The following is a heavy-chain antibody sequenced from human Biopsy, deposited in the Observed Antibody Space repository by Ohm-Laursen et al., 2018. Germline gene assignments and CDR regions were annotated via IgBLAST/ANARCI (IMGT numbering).Heavy chain of an antibody. J-gene: IGHJ5*02. Sequence: ASVKVSCKASGYTFTGYHVHWVRQAPGQGLGWMGWINAKTGDTNYAQKFQGRVTMTRDTSISTVYVDLSSLRSDDTAVYYCTRGGYYYDSLAYYYWFDPWGQGTLVTVSS. CDR1: GYTFTGYH. CDR2: INAKTGDT. D-gene: IGHD3-22*01. CDR3: TRGGYYYDSLAYYYWFDP. V-gene: IGHV1-2*02.